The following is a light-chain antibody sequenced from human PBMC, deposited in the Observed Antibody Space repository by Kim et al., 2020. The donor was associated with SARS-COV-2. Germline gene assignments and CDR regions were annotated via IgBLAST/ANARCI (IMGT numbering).Light chain of an antibody. CDR3: QAWDSSTLWV. V-gene: IGLV3-1*01. Sequence: VSPGQTASITCSGDKLEDKYACWYQQKPGQSPVLVIYQDSKRPSGIPERFSGSNSGNTATLTNSGTQAMDEADYYCQAWDSSTLWVFGGGTQLTVL. J-gene: IGLJ3*02. CDR2: QDS. CDR1: KLEDKY.